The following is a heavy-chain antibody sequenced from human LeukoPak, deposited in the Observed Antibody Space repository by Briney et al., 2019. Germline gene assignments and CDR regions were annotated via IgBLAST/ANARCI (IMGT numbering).Heavy chain of an antibody. J-gene: IGHJ4*02. V-gene: IGHV3-33*01. CDR2: IWYDGSNK. CDR1: GFTFSSYG. D-gene: IGHD5-24*01. CDR3: ARARDGYRTDYFDY. Sequence: PGGSLRLSCAASGFTFSSYGVHWVRQAPGKGLEWVAVIWYDGSNKYYADSVKGRFTISRDNSKNTLYLQMNSLRAEDTAVYYCARARDGYRTDYFDYWGQGTLVTVSS.